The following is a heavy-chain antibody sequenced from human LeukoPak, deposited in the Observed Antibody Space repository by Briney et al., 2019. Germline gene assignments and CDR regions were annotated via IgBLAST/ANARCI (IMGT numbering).Heavy chain of an antibody. CDR3: ARGSSITMIVVHDAFDI. D-gene: IGHD3-22*01. V-gene: IGHV4-4*07. CDR2: IYTSGST. Sequence: SETLSLTCTVSGGSISSYYWSWIRQPAGKGLEWVGRIYTSGSTNYNPSLKSRVTMSVDTSKNQFSLKLSSVTAADTAVYYCARGSSITMIVVHDAFDIWGQGTMVTVSS. J-gene: IGHJ3*02. CDR1: GGSISSYY.